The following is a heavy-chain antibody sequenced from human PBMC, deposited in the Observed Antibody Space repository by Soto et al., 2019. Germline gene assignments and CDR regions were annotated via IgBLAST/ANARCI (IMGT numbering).Heavy chain of an antibody. CDR3: ARDLGYCRSGTCYREWFDP. D-gene: IGHD2-15*01. CDR1: GYIFTTHG. Sequence: QVQLVQSGAEVKKPGASVKVSCKASGYIFTTHGISWVRQAPGQGLEWMGWVSGDNGHTNYAQSLKGRVTLTTDTSTNTAYMELRSLRSDGTAVYYCARDLGYCRSGTCYREWFDPWGHGTLVTVSS. CDR2: VSGDNGHT. V-gene: IGHV1-18*01. J-gene: IGHJ5*02.